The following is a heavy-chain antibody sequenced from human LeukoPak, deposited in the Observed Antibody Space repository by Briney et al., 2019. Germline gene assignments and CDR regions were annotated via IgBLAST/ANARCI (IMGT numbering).Heavy chain of an antibody. CDR2: ISWNSGSI. J-gene: IGHJ3*02. Sequence: GGSLRLSCAASGFTFDDYAMHWVRQAPGKGLEWVSGISWNSGSIGYADSVKGRFTISRDNSKNTLYLQMNSLRAEDTAVYYCARDLIAVAGTYKGAFDIWGQGTMVTVSS. CDR1: GFTFDDYA. CDR3: ARDLIAVAGTYKGAFDI. D-gene: IGHD6-19*01. V-gene: IGHV3-9*01.